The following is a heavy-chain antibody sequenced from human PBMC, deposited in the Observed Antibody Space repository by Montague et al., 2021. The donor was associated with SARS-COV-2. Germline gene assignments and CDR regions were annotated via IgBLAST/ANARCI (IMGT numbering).Heavy chain of an antibody. Sequence: PALVKPTQTLTLTCTFSGFSLSTSGMCVSWIRQPPGKALEWLALIDWDDDKYYSTSLKTRLTISKDTSKNQVVLTMTNMDPVDTATYYCARINSDALDYYINHVDIKMACMNPVDTATTESAMXDAERLDNDYYCFDVWGQGTAVNV. CDR2: IDWDDDK. CDR1: GFSLSTSGMC. D-gene: IGHD1-7*01. J-gene: IGHJ6*02. V-gene: IGHV2-70*01. CDR3: ARINSDALDYYINHVDIKMACMNPVDTATTESAMXDAERLDNDYYCFDV.